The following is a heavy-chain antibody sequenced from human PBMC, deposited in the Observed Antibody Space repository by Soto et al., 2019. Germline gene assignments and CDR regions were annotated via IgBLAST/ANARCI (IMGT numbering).Heavy chain of an antibody. CDR3: ARGPRSSTGYYVGPLRGYYYGLDV. CDR1: GGSFSDYY. J-gene: IGHJ6*02. V-gene: IGHV4-34*01. D-gene: IGHD3-9*01. CDR2: INHSGST. Sequence: QVQLQQWAAGLLKPSETLSLTCVVYGGSFSDYYWSWIRQPPGKGLEWIGEINHSGSTNYNPSLKSRLTISINTSNNQFSLKLSSVTAADTAVYYCARGPRSSTGYYVGPLRGYYYGLDVWGQGTTVTVSS.